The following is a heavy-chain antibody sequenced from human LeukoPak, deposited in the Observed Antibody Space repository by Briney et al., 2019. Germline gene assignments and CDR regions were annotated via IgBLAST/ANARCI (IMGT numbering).Heavy chain of an antibody. CDR2: MNPNSGKT. Sequence: AASVKVSCKASGYTFTTYDIHWVRQATGQGLEWMGWMNPNSGKTGYAQKFQGRVSMTRSTSISTAYMELSSLRSEDTAVYYCTREVWTNGYNLWGQGTLVTVSS. J-gene: IGHJ5*02. CDR1: GYTFTTYD. CDR3: TREVWTNGYNL. V-gene: IGHV1-8*01. D-gene: IGHD5-24*01.